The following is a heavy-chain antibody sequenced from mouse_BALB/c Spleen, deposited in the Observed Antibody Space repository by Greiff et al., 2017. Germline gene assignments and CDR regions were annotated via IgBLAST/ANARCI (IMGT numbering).Heavy chain of an antibody. V-gene: IGHV5-9-1*01. Sequence: EVMLVESGGGLVKPGGSLKLSCAASGFTFSSYAMSWVRQTPEKRLEWVATISSGGSYTYYPDSVKGRFTISRDNAKNTLYLQMSSLRSEDTAMYYCARRNYYGSSYFDYWGQGTTLTVSS. CDR1: GFTFSSYA. J-gene: IGHJ2*01. D-gene: IGHD1-1*01. CDR2: ISSGGSYT. CDR3: ARRNYYGSSYFDY.